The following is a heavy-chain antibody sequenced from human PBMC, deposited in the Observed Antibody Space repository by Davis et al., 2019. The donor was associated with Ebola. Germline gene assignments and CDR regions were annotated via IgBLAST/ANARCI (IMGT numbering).Heavy chain of an antibody. V-gene: IGHV1-18*01. CDR2: ISAYNGNT. D-gene: IGHD2-2*02. J-gene: IGHJ4*02. Sequence: ASVKVSCKASGYTFTSYGISWVRQAPGQGLEWMGWISAYNGNTNYAQKLQGRVTMTTDTSTSTAYMELRSLRSEDTAMYYCARDRGDCSSTSCYMRMDYWGQGTLVTVSS. CDR3: ARDRGDCSSTSCYMRMDY. CDR1: GYTFTSYG.